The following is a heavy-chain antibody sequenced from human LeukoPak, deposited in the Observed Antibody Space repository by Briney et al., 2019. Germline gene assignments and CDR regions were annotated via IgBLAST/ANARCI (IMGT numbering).Heavy chain of an antibody. V-gene: IGHV4-31*03. D-gene: IGHD2-21*02. CDR1: GDSISSADYF. Sequence: TLSLTCSVSGDSISSADYFWSWIRHHPGKGLEWIGFIYYTGTTYYKPSLKSRITISIDTSKNHFSLKLSSVTAADTAVYYCARQRMTAIGYNWFDPWGQGTLVTVSS. J-gene: IGHJ5*02. CDR2: IYYTGTT. CDR3: ARQRMTAIGYNWFDP.